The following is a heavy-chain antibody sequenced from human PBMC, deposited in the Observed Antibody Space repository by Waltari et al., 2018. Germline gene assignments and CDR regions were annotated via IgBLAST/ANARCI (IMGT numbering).Heavy chain of an antibody. D-gene: IGHD3-10*01. V-gene: IGHV3-23*01. CDR2: ISGSGGST. CDR3: AKGLGWSYYNWGYFDY. J-gene: IGHJ4*02. Sequence: EVQLLESGGGLVQPGGSLRLSCAASGCTFSSYAMSWVRQAPGKGLEWVSAISGSGGSTYYADSVKGRFTISRDNSKNTLYLQMNSLRAEDTAVYYCAKGLGWSYYNWGYFDYWGQGTLVTVSS. CDR1: GCTFSSYA.